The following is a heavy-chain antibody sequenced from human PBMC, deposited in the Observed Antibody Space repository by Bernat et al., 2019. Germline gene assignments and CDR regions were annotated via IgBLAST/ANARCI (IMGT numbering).Heavy chain of an antibody. D-gene: IGHD3-10*01. CDR2: IYHSGST. J-gene: IGHJ6*02. CDR1: GGSISSGGYS. CDR3: ARYYYGSRMDGMDV. Sequence: QLQLQESGSGLVKPSQTLSLTCAVSGGSISSGGYSWSWIRQPPGKGLEWIGYIYHSGSTYYNPSLKSRVTISVDRSKNQFSLKLSSVTAAETAVYYCARYYYGSRMDGMDVWGQGTTVTVSS. V-gene: IGHV4-30-2*01.